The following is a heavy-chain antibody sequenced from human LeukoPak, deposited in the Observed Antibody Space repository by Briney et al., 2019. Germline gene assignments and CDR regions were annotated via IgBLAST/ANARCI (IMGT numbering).Heavy chain of an antibody. D-gene: IGHD6-13*01. CDR1: GFTFSSYW. CDR3: SRDRDSSGSWEINFDY. CDR2: IKQDGSEK. V-gene: IGHV3-7*01. Sequence: GGSLRLSCAASGFTFSSYWMSWVRQAPGKGLEWVANIKQDGSEKYYVDSVKGRFTISRDNAKNSLYLQMNGLRAEDTAVYYCSRDRDSSGSWEINFDYWGQGTLVTVSS. J-gene: IGHJ4*02.